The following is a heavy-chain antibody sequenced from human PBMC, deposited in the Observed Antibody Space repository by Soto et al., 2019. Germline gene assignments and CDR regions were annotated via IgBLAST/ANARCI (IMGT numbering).Heavy chain of an antibody. J-gene: IGHJ6*01. Sequence: GESLKISCEGGGYSFTDYSITWLRRTPGTGLEWMGKIHPSDSYTNFNPSFQGHVSISVDRSANTAYLQWTSLKASDSGIYYCSRTIVKTYTTTLVMDDWGHGTTVTVSS. CDR1: GYSFTDYS. V-gene: IGHV5-10-1*01. D-gene: IGHD4-4*01. CDR2: IHPSDSYT. CDR3: SRTIVKTYTTTLVMDD.